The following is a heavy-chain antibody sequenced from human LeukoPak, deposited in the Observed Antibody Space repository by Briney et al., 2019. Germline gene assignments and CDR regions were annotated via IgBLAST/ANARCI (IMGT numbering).Heavy chain of an antibody. Sequence: ASETLSLTCTVSGGSISSGSYYWSWIRQPAGKGLEWIGRIYTSGSTNYNPSLKSRVTISVDTSKNQFSLKLSSVTAADTAVYYCARVPPPPYGDPKLGPNGDAFDIWGQGTMVTVSS. D-gene: IGHD4-17*01. CDR3: ARVPPPPYGDPKLGPNGDAFDI. V-gene: IGHV4-61*02. CDR1: GGSISSGSYY. CDR2: IYTSGST. J-gene: IGHJ3*02.